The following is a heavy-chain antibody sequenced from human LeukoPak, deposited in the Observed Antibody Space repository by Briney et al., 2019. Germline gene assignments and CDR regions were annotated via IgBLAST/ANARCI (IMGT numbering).Heavy chain of an antibody. CDR2: ISSSGSTI. CDR1: GFTFSDYY. Sequence: GGSLRLSCAASGFTFSDYYMSWIRQAPGKGLEWVSYISSSGSTIYYADSVKGRFTISRDNAKNSLYLQMNSLRAEDTAVYYCARNLVVITTDYFDYWGQGTLVTVSS. J-gene: IGHJ4*02. D-gene: IGHD3-22*01. CDR3: ARNLVVITTDYFDY. V-gene: IGHV3-11*01.